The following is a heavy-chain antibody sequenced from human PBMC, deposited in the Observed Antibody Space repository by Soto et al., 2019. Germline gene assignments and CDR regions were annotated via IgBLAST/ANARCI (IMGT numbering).Heavy chain of an antibody. V-gene: IGHV3-23*01. J-gene: IGHJ6*02. D-gene: IGHD3-10*01. CDR2: ISGSGGST. CDR3: AKDGIAGFGELPYYYYYGMDV. Sequence: GGSLRLSCAASGFTFSSYAMSWVRQAPGKGLEWVSAISGSGGSTYYADSVKGRFTISRDNSKNTLYLQMNSLRAEDTAVYYCAKDGIAGFGELPYYYYYGMDVWGQGTTVTVSS. CDR1: GFTFSSYA.